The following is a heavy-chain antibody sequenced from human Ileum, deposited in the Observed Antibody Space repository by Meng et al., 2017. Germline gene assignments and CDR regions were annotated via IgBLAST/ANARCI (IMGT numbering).Heavy chain of an antibody. Sequence: EPGHGVGRASETMSPSGTVYMCSDSCGSYFCGWILQPPGKGLEWIGYIYYSGSTDYNPSLKSRVTISVDTSKNQFSLRLSSVTAADTAVYYCARFDFWSGSYCLDYWGQGALVTVSS. CDR2: IYYSGST. V-gene: IGHV4-61*01. CDR3: ARFDFWSGSYCLDY. J-gene: IGHJ4*02. CDR1: MCSDSCGSYF. D-gene: IGHD3-3*01.